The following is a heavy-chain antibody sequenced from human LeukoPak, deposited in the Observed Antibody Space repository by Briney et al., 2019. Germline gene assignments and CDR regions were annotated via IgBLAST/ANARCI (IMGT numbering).Heavy chain of an antibody. CDR2: ISAYNGNT. V-gene: IGHV1-18*01. CDR3: ARDRGKLRFLEWLPRVWFDP. Sequence: ASVEVSCKASGGTFSSYAISWVRQAPGQGLEWMGWISAYNGNTNYAQKLQGRVTMTTDTSTSTAYMELRSLRSDDTAVYYCARDRGKLRFLEWLPRVWFDPWGQGTLVTVSS. CDR1: GGTFSSYA. D-gene: IGHD3-3*01. J-gene: IGHJ5*02.